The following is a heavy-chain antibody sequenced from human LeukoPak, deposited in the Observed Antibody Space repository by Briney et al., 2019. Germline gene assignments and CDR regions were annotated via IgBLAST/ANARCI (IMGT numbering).Heavy chain of an antibody. CDR2: IYPGDSDT. CDR3: ARGRGGYCSSTSCYTDSSYYYYMDV. V-gene: IGHV5-51*01. Sequence: GESLKISCKGPGYSFTTYWIAWVRQMPGKGLEWMGIIYPGDSDTRYSPSFQGQVTISADKSISTAYLQWSSLKASDTAMYYCARGRGGYCSSTSCYTDSSYYYYMDVWGKGTTVTVSS. J-gene: IGHJ6*03. D-gene: IGHD2-2*02. CDR1: GYSFTTYW.